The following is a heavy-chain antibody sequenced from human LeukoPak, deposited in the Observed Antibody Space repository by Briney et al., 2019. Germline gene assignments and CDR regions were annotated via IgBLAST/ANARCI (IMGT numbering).Heavy chain of an antibody. CDR2: IYYSGTT. CDR1: GGSISRYY. CDR3: AGGGYCSRASCFAPLFDF. J-gene: IGHJ4*02. D-gene: IGHD2-2*01. V-gene: IGHV4-59*13. Sequence: SETLSLTCTVSGGSISRYYWSWIRQSPGRGLEWIAYIYYSGTTNYNPSLKSRVTISVDTSKSQFSLKLNSVTAADTAVYYCAGGGYCSRASCFAPLFDFWGQGVLVTVSS.